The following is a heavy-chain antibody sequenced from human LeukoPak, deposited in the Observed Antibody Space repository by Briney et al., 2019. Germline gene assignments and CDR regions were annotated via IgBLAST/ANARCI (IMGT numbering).Heavy chain of an antibody. CDR3: ARHGVGSYLDY. J-gene: IGHJ4*02. CDR1: GGSISSGSYY. Sequence: NPSETLSLTCIVSGGSISSGSYYWSWIRQPAGKGLEWIGRIYTSGSTNYNPSLKSRVTISVDTSKNQFPLKLSSVTAADTAVYYCARHGVGSYLDYWGQGTLVTVSS. D-gene: IGHD1-26*01. V-gene: IGHV4-61*02. CDR2: IYTSGST.